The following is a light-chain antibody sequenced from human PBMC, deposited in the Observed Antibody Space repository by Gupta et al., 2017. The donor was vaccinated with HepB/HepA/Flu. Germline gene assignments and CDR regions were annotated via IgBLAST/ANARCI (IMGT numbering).Light chain of an antibody. Sequence: EIELTQSPGTLSLSPGERATLPSRARQSVSSSYLAWYQQKPGQAPRLLIYGASSRATGVPDRFSGSGSGTDFTLTISRLEPEDFAVYYGQEYGSSPWTFGQGTKVEIK. CDR3: QEYGSSPWT. CDR2: GAS. J-gene: IGKJ1*01. CDR1: QSVSSSY. V-gene: IGKV3-20*01.